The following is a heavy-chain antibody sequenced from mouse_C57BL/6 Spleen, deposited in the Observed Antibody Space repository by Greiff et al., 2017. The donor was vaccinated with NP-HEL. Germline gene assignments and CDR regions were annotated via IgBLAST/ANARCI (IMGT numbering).Heavy chain of an antibody. CDR1: GYTFTSYW. J-gene: IGHJ2*01. CDR3: ARRHGNGYYFDY. Sequence: QVQLQQPGAELVKPGASVKLSCKASGYTFTSYWMQWVKQRPGQGLEWIGEIDPSDSYTNYNQKFKGKATLTVDTSSSTAYMQLSSLTSEDSAVYYCARRHGNGYYFDYWGQGTTLTVSS. CDR2: IDPSDSYT. V-gene: IGHV1-50*01. D-gene: IGHD2-1*01.